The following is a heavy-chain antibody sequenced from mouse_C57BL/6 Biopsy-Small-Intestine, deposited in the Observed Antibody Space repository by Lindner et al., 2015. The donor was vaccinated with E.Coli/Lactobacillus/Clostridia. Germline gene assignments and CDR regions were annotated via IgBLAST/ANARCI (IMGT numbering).Heavy chain of an antibody. CDR1: GYAFSNSW. V-gene: IGHV1-82*01. CDR2: IYPGDGHT. Sequence: VQLQESGPELVKPGASVKISCKASGYAFSNSWMSWIKQRPGKGLEWIGRIYPGDGHTNYNGKFKGKATLTADKSSNTAHMELSSLTSEDSAVYFCGRGVQGWDGNFDVWGTGTTVTVSS. D-gene: IGHD4-1*01. J-gene: IGHJ1*03. CDR3: GRGVQGWDGNFDV.